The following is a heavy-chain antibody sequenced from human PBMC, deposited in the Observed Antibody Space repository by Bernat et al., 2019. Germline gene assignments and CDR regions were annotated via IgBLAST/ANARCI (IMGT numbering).Heavy chain of an antibody. CDR2: INPNSGGT. CDR1: GYTFTGYY. CDR3: ARAGGVAVPHGAFDI. V-gene: IGHV1-2*04. D-gene: IGHD6-19*01. J-gene: IGHJ3*02. Sequence: QVQLVQSGAEVKKPGASVKVSCKASGYTFTGYYMHWVRQAPGQGLEWMGWINPNSGGTNYAQKFQGWVTMTRDTSISTAYMGLSRLGSDEPAVYYCARAGGVAVPHGAFDIWGQGTMVTVSS.